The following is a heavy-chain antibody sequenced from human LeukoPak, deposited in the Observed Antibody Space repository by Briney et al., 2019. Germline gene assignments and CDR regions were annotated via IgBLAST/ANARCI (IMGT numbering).Heavy chain of an antibody. CDR1: GFTFSSYG. CDR3: ARGPRNYDFWSGSYYYYYMDV. D-gene: IGHD3-3*01. V-gene: IGHV3-30*02. CDR2: IRFDGSNK. Sequence: GGSLRLSCAASGFTFSSYGMHWVRQAPGKGLEWVAFIRFDGSNKYYADSVKGRFTISRDNSKNTLYLQMNSLRAEDTAVYYCARGPRNYDFWSGSYYYYYMDVWGKGTTVTVSS. J-gene: IGHJ6*03.